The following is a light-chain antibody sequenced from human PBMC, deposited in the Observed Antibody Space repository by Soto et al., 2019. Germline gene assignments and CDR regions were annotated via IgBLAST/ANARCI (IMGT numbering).Light chain of an antibody. CDR3: SSYTTSSTHWV. CDR1: SSDVGGYNY. Sequence: QSALNQPASVSGTPGQSVTISCTGTSSDVGGYNYVSWYQHHPGKAPKLLIYEVSNRPSGVSNRFSGSKSGNTASLTISGLQAEDEADYYCSSYTTSSTHWVFGGGTKLTVL. CDR2: EVS. V-gene: IGLV2-14*01. J-gene: IGLJ3*02.